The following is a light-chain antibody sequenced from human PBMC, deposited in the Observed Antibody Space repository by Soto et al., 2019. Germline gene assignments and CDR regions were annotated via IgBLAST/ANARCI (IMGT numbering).Light chain of an antibody. CDR2: DVN. J-gene: IGLJ1*01. CDR1: NSDVGSYNY. CDR3: CAFAGSFV. V-gene: IGLV2-11*01. Sequence: QSALTQPRSVSGSPGQSVTFSCTGTNSDVGSYNYVSWYQQNPGKAPRLMIYDVNKRPSGVPDRFSGSKSGNTASLTISGLQAEDEADYYCCAFAGSFVFGTGTKVTVL.